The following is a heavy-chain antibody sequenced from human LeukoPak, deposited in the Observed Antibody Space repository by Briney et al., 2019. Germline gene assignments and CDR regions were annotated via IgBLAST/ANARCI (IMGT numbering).Heavy chain of an antibody. J-gene: IGHJ4*02. Sequence: SETLSLTCTVSGGPISSYYWSWIRQPPGKGLEWIGYIYYSGSTNYNPSLKSRVTISVDTSKNQFSLKLSSVTAADTAVYYCARESVAGTPYYFDYWGQGTLVTVSS. CDR3: ARESVAGTPYYFDY. D-gene: IGHD6-19*01. CDR2: IYYSGST. V-gene: IGHV4-59*01. CDR1: GGPISSYY.